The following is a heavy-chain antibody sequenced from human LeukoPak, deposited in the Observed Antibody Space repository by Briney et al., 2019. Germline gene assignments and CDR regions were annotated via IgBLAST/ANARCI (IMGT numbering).Heavy chain of an antibody. CDR2: IYYSGST. J-gene: IGHJ3*02. V-gene: IGHV4-39*07. Sequence: SETLSLTCTVSGGSISSSSYYWGWIRQPPGKGLEWIGSIYYSGSTYYNPSLKSRVTISVDTSKNQFSLKLSSVTAADTAVYYCARDMGGSYCFDIWGQGTMVTVSS. CDR3: ARDMGGSYCFDI. D-gene: IGHD1-26*01. CDR1: GGSISSSSYY.